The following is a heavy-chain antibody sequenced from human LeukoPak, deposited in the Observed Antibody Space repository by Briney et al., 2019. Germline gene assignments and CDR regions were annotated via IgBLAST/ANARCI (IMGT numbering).Heavy chain of an antibody. D-gene: IGHD2-2*02. Sequence: GGSLRLSCAASGFTFSSYSMNWVRQAPGKGLEWVSSISSSSSYIYYADSVKGRFTISRDNAKNSLYLQMNSLRAEDTAVYYCARQTRVVPAAISLFDIWGQGTMVTVSS. V-gene: IGHV3-21*01. J-gene: IGHJ3*02. CDR1: GFTFSSYS. CDR2: ISSSSSYI. CDR3: ARQTRVVPAAISLFDI.